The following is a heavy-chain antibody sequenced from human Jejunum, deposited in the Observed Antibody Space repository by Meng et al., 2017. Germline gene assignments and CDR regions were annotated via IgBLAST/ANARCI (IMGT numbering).Heavy chain of an antibody. D-gene: IGHD3-3*01. V-gene: IGHV4-34*01. CDR2: INDSGST. CDR1: GGSFSGHY. CDR3: VDSKWSANY. J-gene: IGHJ4*02. Sequence: QVPLPEGGAGLLKPSESLLLTFAVYGGSFSGHYWTWIRQPPGKGLEWIGEINDSGSTHYNPSLGSRVTISVDTSKSQFSLKLISVTAADTGVYYCVDSKWSANYWGQGTLVTVSS.